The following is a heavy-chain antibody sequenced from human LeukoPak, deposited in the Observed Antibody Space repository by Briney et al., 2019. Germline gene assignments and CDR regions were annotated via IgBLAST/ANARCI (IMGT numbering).Heavy chain of an antibody. V-gene: IGHV3-66*01. D-gene: IGHD3-22*01. CDR1: GFTVSSNY. J-gene: IGHJ4*02. Sequence: GGSLRLSCAASGFTVSSNYMSWVRQAPGKGLEWASVIYSGGSTYYADSVKGRFTISRDNSKNTLYLQMNSLRAEDTAVYYCARDFMIVVPFWYWGQGTLVTVSS. CDR2: IYSGGST. CDR3: ARDFMIVVPFWY.